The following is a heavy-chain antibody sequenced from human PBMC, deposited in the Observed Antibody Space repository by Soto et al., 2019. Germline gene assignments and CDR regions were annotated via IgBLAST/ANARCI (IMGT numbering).Heavy chain of an antibody. J-gene: IGHJ6*03. Sequence: QVQLVQSGAELKKPGASAKVSCKASGYIFTSYGISWVRQAPGQGLEWLAWISVDSGNTNYAQNFQGRVTMTTDTSASTAHMELRSLRSDDTAVYYCARFNGSGTNYYMDVLCKGTTVIVSS. CDR3: ARFNGSGTNYYMDV. D-gene: IGHD3-10*01. V-gene: IGHV1-18*01. CDR2: ISVDSGNT. CDR1: GYIFTSYG.